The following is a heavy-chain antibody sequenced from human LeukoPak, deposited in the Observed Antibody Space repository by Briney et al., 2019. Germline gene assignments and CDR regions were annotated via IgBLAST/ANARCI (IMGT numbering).Heavy chain of an antibody. J-gene: IGHJ6*02. CDR3: ARIAYDALDSYYYGMDV. V-gene: IGHV4-39*07. CDR1: GGSIGGSSYY. CDR2: IYYSGST. Sequence: SETLSLTCTVSGGSIGGSSYYWGWIRQPPGKGLEWIGSIYYSGSTYYNPSLKSRVTISVDTSKTQFSLKLSSVTAADTAVYYCARIAYDALDSYYYGMDVWGQGTTVTVSS. D-gene: IGHD3-3*01.